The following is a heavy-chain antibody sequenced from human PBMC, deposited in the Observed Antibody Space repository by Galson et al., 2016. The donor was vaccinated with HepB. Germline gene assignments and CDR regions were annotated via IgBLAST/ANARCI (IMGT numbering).Heavy chain of an antibody. V-gene: IGHV1-18*01. CDR2: ISGYNGQK. J-gene: IGHJ4*02. Sequence: SVKVSCKASGYTFTTYGVTWVRQAPGQGLEWMGWISGYNGQKKYAQDLQGRVSMSTDTSTNTAHMELRSLTYNDTAMYYCARDALLLTPGGMIDYWGQGTLVTVS. CDR3: ARDALLLTPGGMIDY. D-gene: IGHD1-14*01. CDR1: GYTFTTYG.